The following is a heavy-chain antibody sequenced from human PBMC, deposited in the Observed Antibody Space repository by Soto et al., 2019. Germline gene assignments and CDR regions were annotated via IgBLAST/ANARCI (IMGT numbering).Heavy chain of an antibody. V-gene: IGHV3-48*02. CDR3: ARDGSVVDSSGYYYEAYYYYGMDV. J-gene: IGHJ6*02. CDR2: ISSSRSTI. D-gene: IGHD3-22*01. Sequence: EVQLVESGGGLVQPGGSLRLSCAASGFTFISYSMNWVRQAPGKGLEWVSYISSSRSTIYYADSVKGRFTISRDNAKNSLYLQMNSLRDEDTAVYYCARDGSVVDSSGYYYEAYYYYGMDVWGQGTTVTVSS. CDR1: GFTFISYS.